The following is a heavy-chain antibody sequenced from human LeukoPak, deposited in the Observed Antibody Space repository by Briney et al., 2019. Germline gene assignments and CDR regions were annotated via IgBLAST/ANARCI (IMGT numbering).Heavy chain of an antibody. CDR3: AREGLRFLEWSSYYFDY. CDR1: GFTFSSYW. Sequence: PGGSLRLSCAASGFTFSSYWMSWVRQGPGKGLEWVANIKQDGSEKYYVDSVKGRFSISRDDTKNSLYLQLNSLRAEDTAVYYCAREGLRFLEWSSYYFDYWGLGTLVTVSS. CDR2: IKQDGSEK. V-gene: IGHV3-7*01. J-gene: IGHJ4*02. D-gene: IGHD3-3*01.